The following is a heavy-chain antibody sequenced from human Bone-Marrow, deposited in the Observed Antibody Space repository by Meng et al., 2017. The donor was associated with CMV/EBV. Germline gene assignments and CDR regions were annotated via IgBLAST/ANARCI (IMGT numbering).Heavy chain of an antibody. CDR2: IIPILGIA. CDR1: GTCSSYA. J-gene: IGHJ5*02. CDR3: ARGASTSCYTVCPVDP. V-gene: IGHV1-69*10. D-gene: IGHD2-2*02. Sequence: GTCSSYAIGWVRQAPGQGLEWMGGIIPILGIANYAQKFQRRVTIAADKSTSTAYMELSSLRSEDTAVYYCARGASTSCYTVCPVDPWGQGTLVTVSS.